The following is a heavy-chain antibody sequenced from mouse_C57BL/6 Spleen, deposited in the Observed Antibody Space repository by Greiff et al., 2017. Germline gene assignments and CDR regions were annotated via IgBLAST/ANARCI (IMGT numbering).Heavy chain of an antibody. J-gene: IGHJ1*03. Sequence: EVHLVESGGGLVKPGGSLKLSCAASGFTFSDYGMHWVRQAPEKGLEWVAYISSGSSTIYYADTVKGRFTISRDNAKNTLFLQMTSLRSEDTAMYYCARSWYFDVCGTGTTVTVSS. CDR3: ARSWYFDV. CDR1: GFTFSDYG. V-gene: IGHV5-17*01. CDR2: ISSGSSTI.